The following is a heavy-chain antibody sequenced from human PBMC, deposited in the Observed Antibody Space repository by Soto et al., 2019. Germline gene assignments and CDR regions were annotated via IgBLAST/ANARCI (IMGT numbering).Heavy chain of an antibody. J-gene: IGHJ4*02. D-gene: IGHD3-22*01. CDR2: ISSSGSTV. CDR3: AREGSYDTMDY. Sequence: PGRSLILSCAASLFTFRSSEMNWVRLAPGKGLEWVSYISSSGSTVYHADSVEGRLTISRDNAKNSLFLQMNSLRAEDTALYYCAREGSYDTMDYWGLGTLVTGSS. V-gene: IGHV3-48*03. CDR1: LFTFRSSE.